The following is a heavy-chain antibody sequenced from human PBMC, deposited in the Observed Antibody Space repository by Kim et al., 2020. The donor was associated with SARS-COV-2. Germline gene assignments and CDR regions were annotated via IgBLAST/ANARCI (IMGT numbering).Heavy chain of an antibody. CDR2: IYYSGST. V-gene: IGHV4-39*07. CDR3: ARDRVTMVRGVIINPEMGGGMDV. Sequence: SETLSLTCTVSGGSISSSSYYWGWIRQPPGKGLEWIGSIYYSGSTYYNPSLKSRVTISVDTSKNQFSLKLSSVTAADTAVYYCARDRVTMVRGVIINPEMGGGMDVWGQGTTVTVSS. J-gene: IGHJ6*02. CDR1: GGSISSSSYY. D-gene: IGHD3-10*01.